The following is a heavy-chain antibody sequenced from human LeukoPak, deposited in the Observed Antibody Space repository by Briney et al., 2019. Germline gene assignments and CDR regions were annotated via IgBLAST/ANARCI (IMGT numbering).Heavy chain of an antibody. Sequence: ASVKVSCKASGYTSTSYDINWVRQATGQGLEWMGWMNPNSGNTGYAQKFQGRVTMTRNTSISTAYMELSSLRSEDTAVYYCARGSRVTIFGVVIKYYYYYMDVWGKGTTVTVSS. CDR3: ARGSRVTIFGVVIKYYYYYMDV. D-gene: IGHD3-3*01. V-gene: IGHV1-8*01. CDR1: GYTSTSYD. CDR2: MNPNSGNT. J-gene: IGHJ6*03.